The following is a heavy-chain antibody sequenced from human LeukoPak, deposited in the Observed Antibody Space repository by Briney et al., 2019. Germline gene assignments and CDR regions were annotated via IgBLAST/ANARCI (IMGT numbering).Heavy chain of an antibody. Sequence: GGSLRLSSTASGFTFGDYAMSWVRQAPGEGVGRVGFIRSKAYGGTTEYAASVTGTFTISRDDSKSIAYLQMNSLKTEDTAVYYCTRDLEVCGGDCYSGPDYWGQGSQVTVSS. D-gene: IGHD2-21*02. V-gene: IGHV3-49*04. J-gene: IGHJ4*02. CDR1: GFTFGDYA. CDR3: TRDLEVCGGDCYSGPDY. CDR2: IRSKAYGGTT.